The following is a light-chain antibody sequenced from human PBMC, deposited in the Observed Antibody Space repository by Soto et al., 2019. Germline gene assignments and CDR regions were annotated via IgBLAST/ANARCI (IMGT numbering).Light chain of an antibody. V-gene: IGKV3-15*01. CDR2: GAS. J-gene: IGKJ2*01. CDR1: QSVGSG. CDR3: QQYNNWPPYT. Sequence: EIVMTQSPATLSVSPGERATLSCRASQSVGSGLSWYQQKPGQAPRLLIYGASTRATGIPARFSGSGSGTEFTLTISSLQSEDYAVYYCQQYNNWPPYTFGQGTKVDIK.